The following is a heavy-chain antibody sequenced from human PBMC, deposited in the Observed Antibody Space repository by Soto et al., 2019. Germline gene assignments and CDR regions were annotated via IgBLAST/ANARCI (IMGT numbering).Heavy chain of an antibody. CDR2: IYPGDSDT. Sequence: KISGKRWGWSYTRYGVGWLHQINRKGLEWMGIIYPGDSDTRYSPSFQGQVTISADKSISTAYLQWSSLKASDTAMYYCARTSAAGKYYYGMDVWGQGTTVTVSS. J-gene: IGHJ6*02. D-gene: IGHD6-13*01. CDR1: GWSYTRYG. V-gene: IGHV5-51*07. CDR3: ARTSAAGKYYYGMDV.